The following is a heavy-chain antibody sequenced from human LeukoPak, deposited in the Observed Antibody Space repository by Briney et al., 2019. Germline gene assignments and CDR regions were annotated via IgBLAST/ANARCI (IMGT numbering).Heavy chain of an antibody. CDR3: ARTYCSGGSCFPYFDY. V-gene: IGHV1-2*02. CDR1: GYTFTSYG. CDR2: INPNSGGT. Sequence: ASVKVSCKASGYTFTSYGISWVRQAPGQGLEWMGWINPNSGGTNYAQKFQGRVTMTRDTSISTAYMELSRLRSDDTAVYYCARTYCSGGSCFPYFDYWGQGTLVTVSS. J-gene: IGHJ4*02. D-gene: IGHD2-15*01.